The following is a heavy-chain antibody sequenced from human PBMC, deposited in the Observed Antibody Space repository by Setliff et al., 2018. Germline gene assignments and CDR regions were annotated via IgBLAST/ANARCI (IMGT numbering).Heavy chain of an antibody. Sequence: GGSLRLSCTASGFTFSSYAVSWVRQAPGKGLEWVSTIFGGDSSTYYADSVRGRFTISRDNSRSTLYLQMNSLRAEDTAIYYCAKAASPLFGILGVEYHFDSWARESWSPSPQ. J-gene: IGHJ4*02. CDR2: IFGGDSST. D-gene: IGHD3-3*01. CDR1: GFTFSSYA. CDR3: AKAASPLFGILGVEYHFDS. V-gene: IGHV3-23*03.